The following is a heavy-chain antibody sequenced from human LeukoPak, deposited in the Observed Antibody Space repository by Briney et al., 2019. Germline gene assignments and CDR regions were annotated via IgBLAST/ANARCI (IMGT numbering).Heavy chain of an antibody. CDR1: GYTFTSYY. CDR2: INPSGGST. D-gene: IGHD3-10*01. V-gene: IGHV1-46*01. CDR3: ARTLGSVTNWFDP. Sequence: SVKVSCKASGYTFTSYYMHWVRQAPGQGLEWMGIINPSGGSTSYAQKFQGRVTMTRDMSTSTVYMELSSLRSEDTAVYYCARTLGSVTNWFDPWGQGTLVTVSS. J-gene: IGHJ5*02.